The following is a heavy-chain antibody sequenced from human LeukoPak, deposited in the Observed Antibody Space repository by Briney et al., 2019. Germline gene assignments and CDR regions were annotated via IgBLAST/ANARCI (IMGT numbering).Heavy chain of an antibody. CDR2: IWYDGSNK. V-gene: IGHV3-33*06. Sequence: PGRSLRLSCAASGFTFSSYGMHWVRQAPGKGLEWVAVIWYDGSNKYYADSVKGRFTISRDNSKNTLYLQMNSLRAEDTAAYYCAKVGGHGSGWFYYYYYMDVWGKGTTVTVSS. CDR3: AKVGGHGSGWFYYYYYMDV. CDR1: GFTFSSYG. D-gene: IGHD6-19*01. J-gene: IGHJ6*03.